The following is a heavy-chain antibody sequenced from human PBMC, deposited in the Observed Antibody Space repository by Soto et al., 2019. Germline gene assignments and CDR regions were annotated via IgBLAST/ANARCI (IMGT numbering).Heavy chain of an antibody. V-gene: IGHV3-74*01. Sequence: EVQLVASGGGLVQPGGSLRLSCAASGFTVSSYLMHWVRQAPGKGLVWVSRINSDGSSTSFADSVKGRFTISRDNAKNTLYLQMNSLRAEDTAVYYCARFNYGDYGGVYDYWGQGTLVTVSS. J-gene: IGHJ4*02. CDR1: GFTVSSYL. D-gene: IGHD4-17*01. CDR2: INSDGSST. CDR3: ARFNYGDYGGVYDY.